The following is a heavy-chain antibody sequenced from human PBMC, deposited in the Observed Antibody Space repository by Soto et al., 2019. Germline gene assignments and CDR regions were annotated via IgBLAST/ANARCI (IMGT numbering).Heavy chain of an antibody. J-gene: IGHJ2*01. CDR3: ARPYTVAGSSYWCFDL. D-gene: IGHD3-16*01. V-gene: IGHV3-7*01. CDR2: IKPDGSEK. CDR1: GFTFGPYW. Sequence: EVQLVESGGGLVQPGGSLRLSCAASGFTFGPYWMTWVRQAPGKGLECVAKIKPDGSEKYYVDSVKGRFTISRDNTKTSLYLQMNSLRAEDTAVYYCARPYTVAGSSYWCFDLWGRGTLVTVSS.